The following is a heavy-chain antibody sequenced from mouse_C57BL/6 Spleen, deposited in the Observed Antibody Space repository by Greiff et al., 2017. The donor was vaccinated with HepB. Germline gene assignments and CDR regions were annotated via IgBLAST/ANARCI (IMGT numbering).Heavy chain of an antibody. CDR3: AIYYDYAFDY. V-gene: IGHV1-64*01. J-gene: IGHJ2*01. D-gene: IGHD2-4*01. Sequence: QVQLQQSGAELVKPGASVKLSCKASGYTFTSYWMHWVKQRPGQGLEWIGMIHPNSGSTNYNEKFKSKATLTVDKSSSTAYMQLSSLTSEDSAVYYCAIYYDYAFDYWGQGTTLTVSS. CDR1: GYTFTSYW. CDR2: IHPNSGST.